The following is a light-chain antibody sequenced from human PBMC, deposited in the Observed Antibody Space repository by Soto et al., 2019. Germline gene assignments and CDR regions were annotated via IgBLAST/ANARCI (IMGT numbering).Light chain of an antibody. CDR1: QSVSSSY. V-gene: IGKV3-20*01. CDR3: QQDGSSRT. CDR2: GAS. J-gene: IGKJ1*01. Sequence: ESVVTQSPGTMYLSPGERATLSCRASQSVSSSYLAWYQQKPGQAPRLLIYGASSSSTGIQDRFSGSGSGTAFPLTISRLEPEHFAVYYCQQDGSSRTFGQGNKVEI.